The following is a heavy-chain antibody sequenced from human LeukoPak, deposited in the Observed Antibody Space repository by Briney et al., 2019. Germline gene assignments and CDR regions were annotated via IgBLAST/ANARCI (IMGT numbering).Heavy chain of an antibody. CDR2: ISYDGSDK. D-gene: IGHD3-10*01. J-gene: IGHJ6*02. V-gene: IGHV3-30*03. CDR1: GFTFSSYG. Sequence: AGGSLRLSCAASGFTFSSYGMHWVRQAPGKGLEWVAVISYDGSDKYYADSVKGRFTISRDNSKNTLYLQMNSLRAEDTAVYYCAREGDLDYGYRSEPDYYYGMDVWGQGTTVTVSS. CDR3: AREGDLDYGYRSEPDYYYGMDV.